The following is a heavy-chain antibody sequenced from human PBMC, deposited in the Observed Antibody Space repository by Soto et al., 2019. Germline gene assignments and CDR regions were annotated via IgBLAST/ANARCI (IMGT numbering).Heavy chain of an antibody. CDR2: INPNGGST. CDR1: GYIFTNFY. CDR3: TRGLASGDY. V-gene: IGHV1-46*03. Sequence: QVQLVQPGAEVKKPGASVKFSCKASGYIFTNFYIHWVRQAPGQGLEWIGIINPNGGSTNYAQNFQCRVTMTRDTSTSTVYMDLSSLRSEETAVYYCTRGLASGDYWGQGTLITVSS. J-gene: IGHJ4*02. D-gene: IGHD6-6*01.